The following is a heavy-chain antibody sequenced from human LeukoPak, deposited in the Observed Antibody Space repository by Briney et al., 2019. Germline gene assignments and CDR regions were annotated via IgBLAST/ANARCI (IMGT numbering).Heavy chain of an antibody. CDR1: GGSISSYY. Sequence: SETLSLTCTVSGGSISSYYWSWIRQPPGKGLEWIGYIYYSGSTNYNPSLKNRVTISVDTSRNQFSLKLSSVTAADTAVYYCARGTYYYDSSGYHFDYWSQGTLVTVSS. V-gene: IGHV4-59*01. D-gene: IGHD3-22*01. CDR2: IYYSGST. CDR3: ARGTYYYDSSGYHFDY. J-gene: IGHJ4*02.